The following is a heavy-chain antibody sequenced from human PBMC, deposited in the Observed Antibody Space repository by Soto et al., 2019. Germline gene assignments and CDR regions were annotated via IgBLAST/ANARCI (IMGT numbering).Heavy chain of an antibody. D-gene: IGHD2-2*02. Sequence: SQTPSLTRAISGDRVSSHSAGWNWTRQSPSRGLEWMGRTYYRSKWYNDYAVSVKSRITINPDTSKNQFSLQLNSVTPEGTAVYYCAKVGSRYCSSPSCYRYGMDVWGQGTTVTVSS. J-gene: IGHJ6*02. CDR1: GDRVSSHSAG. V-gene: IGHV6-1*01. CDR3: AKVGSRYCSSPSCYRYGMDV. CDR2: TYYRSKWYN.